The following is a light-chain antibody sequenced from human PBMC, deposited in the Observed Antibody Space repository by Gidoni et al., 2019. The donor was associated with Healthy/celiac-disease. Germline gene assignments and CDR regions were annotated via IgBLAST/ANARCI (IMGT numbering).Light chain of an antibody. V-gene: IGKV1-9*01. J-gene: IGKJ4*01. CDR3: QQLNSYPSLT. Sequence: DIQLTQSPSFLSASVGDRVTITCRSSRGISSYLSWYQQNPGKAPKLLIYAASTLQSGVPSRFSGSGSGTEFTLTISSLQPEDFATYYCQQLNSYPSLTFGGGTKVEIK. CDR1: RGISSY. CDR2: AAS.